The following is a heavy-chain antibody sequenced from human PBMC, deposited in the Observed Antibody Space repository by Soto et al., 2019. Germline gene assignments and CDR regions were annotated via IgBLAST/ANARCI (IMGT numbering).Heavy chain of an antibody. CDR2: ISGSGGST. D-gene: IGHD3-3*01. CDR3: AKSKLGDXDFWSGYYYYYYYGMDV. CDR1: GFTFSSYA. V-gene: IGHV3-23*01. J-gene: IGHJ6*02. Sequence: GGSLRLSCAASGFTFSSYAMSWVRQAPGKGLEWVSAISGSGGSTYYADSVKGRFTISRDNSKNTLYLQMNSLRAEDTAVYYCAKSKLGDXDFWSGYYYYYYYGMDVWGQGTTVTVSS.